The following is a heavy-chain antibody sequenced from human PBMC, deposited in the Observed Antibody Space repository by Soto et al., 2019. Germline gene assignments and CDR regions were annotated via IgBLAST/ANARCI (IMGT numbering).Heavy chain of an antibody. V-gene: IGHV3-49*03. CDR1: GFTFGDYA. D-gene: IGHD6-19*01. CDR3: TREYSSGWYLKNWFDP. CDR2: IRSKAYGGTT. J-gene: IGHJ5*02. Sequence: SGGSLRLSCTASGFTFGDYAMSWFRQAPGKGLEWVGFIRSKAYGGTTEYAASVKGRFTISRDDSKSIAYLQMNSLKTEDTAVYYCTREYSSGWYLKNWFDPWGQGNLVTVS.